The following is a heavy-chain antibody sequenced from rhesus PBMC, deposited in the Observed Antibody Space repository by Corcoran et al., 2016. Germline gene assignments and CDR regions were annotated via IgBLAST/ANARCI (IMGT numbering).Heavy chain of an antibody. CDR3: AREGGNSFDY. D-gene: IGHD4-35*01. CDR2: ISYSGSS. CDR1: GYSISSGYG. J-gene: IGHJ4*01. V-gene: IGHV4-127*01. Sequence: QVQLQESGPGLVKPSETLSLTCAVSGYSISSGYGWIWLRLPPGKGLEWIGYISYSGSSYYTPSFKSRVTISIDTSKNQFSLKLSSVTAADTAVYYCAREGGNSFDYWGQGVLVTVSS.